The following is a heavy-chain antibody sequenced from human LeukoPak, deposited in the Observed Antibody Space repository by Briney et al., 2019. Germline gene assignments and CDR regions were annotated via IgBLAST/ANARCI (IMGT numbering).Heavy chain of an antibody. J-gene: IGHJ4*02. Sequence: GGSLRLSCAASGFTFSSYGMHWVRQAPGKGLEWVAFIRYDGSNKYYADSVKGRFTISRDNSKNTLYLQMNSLRAEGTAVYYCAKDLARDSIVVVPAAIGFDYWGQGTLVTVSS. V-gene: IGHV3-30*02. CDR3: AKDLARDSIVVVPAAIGFDY. CDR2: IRYDGSNK. D-gene: IGHD2-2*01. CDR1: GFTFSSYG.